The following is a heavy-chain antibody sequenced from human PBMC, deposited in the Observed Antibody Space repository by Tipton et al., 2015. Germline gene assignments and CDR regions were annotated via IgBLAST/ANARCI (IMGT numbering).Heavy chain of an antibody. J-gene: IGHJ5*02. CDR1: GYTFTGYY. D-gene: IGHD4-17*01. CDR3: ARRALDYGDYDWFDP. CDR2: INPNSGAT. V-gene: IGHV1-2*02. Sequence: QLVQSGAEVKKPGASVKVSCKASGYTFTGYYLHWVRQAPGQGLQWMGWINPNSGATDYAQNFQDRVTMTRDTSISTAYLDLSSLKSDDTAVYYCARRALDYGDYDWFDPWGQGTLVTVSS.